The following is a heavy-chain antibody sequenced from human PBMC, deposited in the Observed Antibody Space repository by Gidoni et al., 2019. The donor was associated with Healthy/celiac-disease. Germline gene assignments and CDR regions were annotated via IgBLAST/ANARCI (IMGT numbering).Heavy chain of an antibody. CDR1: GFTFSSYA. CDR2: ISGSGGST. Sequence: EVQLLESGGGLVQPGGSLRLSCAASGFTFSSYAMRWVRQAPGKGLEWVSAISGSGGSTYYADSVKGRFTISRDNSKNTLYLQMNSLRAEDTAVYYCAKDPGYGDKRRSPIDYYYYGMDVWGQGTTVTVSS. D-gene: IGHD4-17*01. J-gene: IGHJ6*02. V-gene: IGHV3-23*01. CDR3: AKDPGYGDKRRSPIDYYYYGMDV.